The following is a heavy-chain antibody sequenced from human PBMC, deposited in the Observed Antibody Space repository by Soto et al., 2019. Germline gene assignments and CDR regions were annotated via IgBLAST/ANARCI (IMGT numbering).Heavy chain of an antibody. V-gene: IGHV1-69*02. CDR3: ARHIVYTMEAYAFAI. J-gene: IGHJ3*02. CDR2: IIPIPGIA. CDR1: GGTFSSYT. D-gene: IGHD2-8*01. Sequence: QVQLVQSGAEVKKPGSSVKVSCKASGGTFSSYTISWVRQAPGQGLEWMGRIIPIPGIANYAQKFQGRVTITADKSTSTAYMELSSLRPEDTGVYYCARHIVYTMEAYAFAIWGQGTMVTVSS.